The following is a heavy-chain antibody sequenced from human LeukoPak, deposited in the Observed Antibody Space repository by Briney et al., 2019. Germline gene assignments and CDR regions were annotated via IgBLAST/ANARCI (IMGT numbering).Heavy chain of an antibody. J-gene: IGHJ4*02. CDR1: GFTFSSYA. Sequence: PGGSLRLSCAASGFTFSSYAMHWVRQAPGKGLEWVAVISYDGSNKYYADSVKGRFTISRDNSKNTLYLQMNSLRAEDTAVYYCAGLPGPWGLRYYFDYWGQGTLATVSS. CDR3: AGLPGPWGLRYYFDY. V-gene: IGHV3-30*01. D-gene: IGHD1-26*01. CDR2: ISYDGSNK.